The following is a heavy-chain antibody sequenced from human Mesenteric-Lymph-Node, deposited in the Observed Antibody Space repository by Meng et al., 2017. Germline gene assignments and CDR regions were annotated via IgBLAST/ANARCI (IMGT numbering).Heavy chain of an antibody. V-gene: IGHV4-39*07. CDR2: IYHSGST. CDR1: GGSISSSSYY. CDR3: ARLNWGSPLDY. D-gene: IGHD7-27*01. Sequence: SETLSLTCTVSGGSISSSSYYWGWIRQPPGKGLEFIGTIYHSGSTYYNSSLKSRVTISVDTSKNQFSLKLTSVTAADSAVYYCARLNWGSPLDYWGQGTLVTVSS. J-gene: IGHJ4*02.